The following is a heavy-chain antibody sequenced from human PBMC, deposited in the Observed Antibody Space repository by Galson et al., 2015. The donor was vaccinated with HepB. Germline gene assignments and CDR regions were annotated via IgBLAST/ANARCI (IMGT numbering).Heavy chain of an antibody. CDR1: GYTFTSYG. D-gene: IGHD2-2*01. CDR3: ARGVGDIVVVTAAYDAFDI. Sequence: SVKVSCKASGYTFTSYGISWVRQAPGQGLEWMGWIRAYSGNTNYAQKIQGRVTMTTDTSTSTAYMELRSLRSDDTAVYYCARGVGDIVVVTAAYDAFDIWGQGTMITVSS. V-gene: IGHV1-18*01. CDR2: IRAYSGNT. J-gene: IGHJ3*02.